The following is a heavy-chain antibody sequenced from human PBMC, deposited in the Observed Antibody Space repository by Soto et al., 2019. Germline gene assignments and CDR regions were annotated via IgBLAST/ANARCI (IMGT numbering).Heavy chain of an antibody. D-gene: IGHD2-2*01. V-gene: IGHV3-30-3*01. CDR2: ISYDGSNK. J-gene: IGHJ4*02. CDR1: GFTFSSYA. Sequence: QVQLVESGGGVVQPGRSPRLSCAASGFTFSSYAMHWVRQAPGKGLEWVAVISYDGSNKYYADSVKGRFTISRDNSKNTLYLQMNSLRAEDTAVYYCARGVRGSSTSCYLNYWGQGTLVTVSS. CDR3: ARGVRGSSTSCYLNY.